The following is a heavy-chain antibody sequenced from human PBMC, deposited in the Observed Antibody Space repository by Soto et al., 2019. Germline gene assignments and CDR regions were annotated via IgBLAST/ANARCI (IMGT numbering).Heavy chain of an antibody. V-gene: IGHV3-11*06. CDR3: ARDRGGGSIFGGHYGMDV. CDR2: ISSSSSST. CDR1: GFIFGDFY. J-gene: IGHJ6*02. D-gene: IGHD3-3*01. Sequence: GGSLTLSCAASGFIFGDFYMSWIRQVPGKGLEWLSTISSSSSSTDYADSVKGRFTISRDNAKNSLYLQMSSLRGEDTAVYYCARDRGGGSIFGGHYGMDVWGQGTTVTVSS.